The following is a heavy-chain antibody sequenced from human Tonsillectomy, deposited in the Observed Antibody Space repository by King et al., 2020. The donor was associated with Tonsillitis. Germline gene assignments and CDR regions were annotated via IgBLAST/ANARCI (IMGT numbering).Heavy chain of an antibody. CDR1: GGSFSSSSYY. CDR2: IYYTGNT. CDR3: ARRESPFDY. D-gene: IGHD1-26*01. J-gene: IGHJ4*02. Sequence: QLQESGPGLVKPSETLSLTCTVSGGSFSSSSYYWGWIRQPPGKGLEWIGSIYYTGNTYYNPSLKSRVTISVDTSKNQFSLKVSSVTAADTAVYYCARRESPFDYWGQGTLVTVSS. V-gene: IGHV4-39*01.